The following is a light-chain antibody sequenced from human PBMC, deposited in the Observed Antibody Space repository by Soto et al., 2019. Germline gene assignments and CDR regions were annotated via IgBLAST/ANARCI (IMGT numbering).Light chain of an antibody. V-gene: IGKV3-15*01. J-gene: IGKJ2*01. Sequence: EIVMTQSPATLSLSPGEIVTLSCRAIQSVSIKLACYQQKPGQAPRLLIYGASIRATDIPAMFSGSGSGTEFTLTISRLQSEDFAIFYSQQYTHXPYTSGQRTKV. CDR1: QSVSIK. CDR2: GAS. CDR3: QQYTHXPYT.